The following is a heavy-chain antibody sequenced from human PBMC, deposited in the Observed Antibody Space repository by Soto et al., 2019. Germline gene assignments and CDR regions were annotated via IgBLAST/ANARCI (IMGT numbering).Heavy chain of an antibody. CDR3: KRYLER. D-gene: IGHD1-1*01. Sequence: PMGSPGLSCAASVRTFSTSWMDCVRQTPGKGLEWVANINQDGSEKNYVDSVKGRFTISRDNAKNSQFLQMSSLTAEDSGLYYCKRYLERWGQGTLV. CDR2: INQDGSEK. V-gene: IGHV3-7*01. J-gene: IGHJ4*02. CDR1: VRTFSTSW.